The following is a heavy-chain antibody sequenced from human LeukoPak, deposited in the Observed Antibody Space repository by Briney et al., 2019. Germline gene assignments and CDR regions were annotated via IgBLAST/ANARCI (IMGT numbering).Heavy chain of an antibody. CDR3: ARVSLTYDILTGYSPLGAFDI. V-gene: IGHV4-59*12. CDR1: GGSISSYY. D-gene: IGHD3-9*01. Sequence: SETLSLTCTVSGGSISSYYWSWIRQPPGKGLEWIGYIYYSGSTNYNPSLKSRVTISVDTSKNQFSLKLSSVTAADTAVYYCARVSLTYDILTGYSPLGAFDIWGQGTMVTVSS. CDR2: IYYSGST. J-gene: IGHJ3*02.